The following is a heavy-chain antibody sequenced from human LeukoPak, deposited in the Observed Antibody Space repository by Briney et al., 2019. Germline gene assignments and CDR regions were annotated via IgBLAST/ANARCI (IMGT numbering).Heavy chain of an antibody. Sequence: GGSLRLSFAASGFRFSTTWMHWVRQPPGQGLVWVARITSDGTRTSYAESVKGRFTISRDNAKNTLYLQMSSLRAEDTALYYCARDWFHAIDYWGQGTLVSVSS. CDR1: GFRFSTTW. D-gene: IGHD2/OR15-2a*01. V-gene: IGHV3-74*03. CDR2: ITSDGTRT. CDR3: ARDWFHAIDY. J-gene: IGHJ4*02.